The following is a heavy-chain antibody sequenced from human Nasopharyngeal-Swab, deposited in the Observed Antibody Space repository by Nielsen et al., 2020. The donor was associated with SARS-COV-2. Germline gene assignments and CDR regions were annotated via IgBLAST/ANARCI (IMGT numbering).Heavy chain of an antibody. D-gene: IGHD3-10*01. J-gene: IGHJ6*03. V-gene: IGHV3-21*01. CDR3: ARDGGDYYGSGSYLPHMDV. CDR1: GFTLSDYS. Sequence: GESLKISCVASGFTLSDYSMNWVRQAPGKGLEWVSSISSSSSYIYYADSVKGRFTISRDNAKNSLYLQMNSLRAEDTAVYYCARDGGDYYGSGSYLPHMDVWGKGTTVTVSS. CDR2: ISSSSSYI.